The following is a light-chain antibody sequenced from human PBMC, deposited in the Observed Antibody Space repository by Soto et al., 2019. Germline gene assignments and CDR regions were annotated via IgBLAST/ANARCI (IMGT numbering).Light chain of an antibody. CDR1: ISDVGFYNF. V-gene: IGLV2-8*01. J-gene: IGLJ1*01. Sequence: LTQAPYASGSRGQSHTISCTGTISDVGFYNFVSWYQQRPGKAPKLVIYEVTKRPSGVPDRFSGSKSGSTASLTVSGLQADDEADYYCASYAGTRLFVFGSGTKVTVL. CDR3: ASYAGTRLFV. CDR2: EVT.